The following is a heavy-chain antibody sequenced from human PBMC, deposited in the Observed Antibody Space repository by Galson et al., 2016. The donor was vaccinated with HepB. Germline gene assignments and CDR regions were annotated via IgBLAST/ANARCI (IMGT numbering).Heavy chain of an antibody. CDR2: ISYDGGNR. CDR1: GFTFSFYT. V-gene: IGHV3-30-3*01. J-gene: IGHJ4*02. Sequence: SLRLSCAASGFTFSFYTMHWVRQAPGKGLEWVAVISYDGGNRHYADSVKGRFTISRDNSKNTLYLQMNSLRAEDTAVYYCARELIAVADDFDYWGQGTLVTVSS. D-gene: IGHD6-19*01. CDR3: ARELIAVADDFDY.